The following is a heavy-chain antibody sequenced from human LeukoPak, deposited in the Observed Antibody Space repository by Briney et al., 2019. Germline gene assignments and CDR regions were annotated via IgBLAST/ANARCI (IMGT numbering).Heavy chain of an antibody. CDR1: GYTLTDYY. V-gene: IGHV1-2*06. D-gene: IGHD3-10*01. CDR2: INPNSGGT. J-gene: IGHJ4*02. Sequence: ASVRVSCKASGYTLTDYYIHWVRQAPGQGLEWMGRINPNSGGTNYARKFQGRVTMTRDTPINTVYLKLTSLRSTDTALYYCARALGVGFAEDVYYFDFWGQGSLVTVSS. CDR3: ARALGVGFAEDVYYFDF.